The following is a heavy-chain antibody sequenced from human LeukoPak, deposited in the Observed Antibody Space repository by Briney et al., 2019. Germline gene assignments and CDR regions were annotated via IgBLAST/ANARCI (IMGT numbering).Heavy chain of an antibody. CDR3: ARGHYGLDY. V-gene: IGHV3-11*01. CDR1: GFTFSDWY. D-gene: IGHD3-10*01. CDR2: ITPSGDST. Sequence: PGGSLRLSCAASGFTFSDWYISWIRQAPGKGLEWVSYITPSGDSTYYGDSVKGRFTISRDNAKNSVSLHMNSLRAEDTAVYYCARGHYGLDYWGQGTLVTVSS. J-gene: IGHJ4*02.